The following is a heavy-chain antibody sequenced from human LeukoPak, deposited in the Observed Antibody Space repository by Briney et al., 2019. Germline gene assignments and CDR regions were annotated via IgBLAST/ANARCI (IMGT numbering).Heavy chain of an antibody. CDR2: IIPIFGTA. Sequence: GASVKVSCKASGGTFSSYAISWVRQAPGQGLEWRGGIIPIFGTANYAQKFQGRVTITTDESTSTAYMELSSLRSEDTAVYYCAREPYDFWSGPKPNWFDPWGQGTLVTVSS. CDR1: GGTFSSYA. J-gene: IGHJ5*02. V-gene: IGHV1-69*05. D-gene: IGHD3-3*01. CDR3: AREPYDFWSGPKPNWFDP.